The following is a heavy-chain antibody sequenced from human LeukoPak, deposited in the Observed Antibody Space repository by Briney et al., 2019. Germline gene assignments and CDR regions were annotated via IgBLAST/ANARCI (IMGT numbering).Heavy chain of an antibody. D-gene: IGHD1-1*01. CDR1: GFTFSSYG. CDR2: IWYDGSNK. V-gene: IGHV3-33*01. Sequence: GGSLRLSCAASGFTFSSYGMHWVRQAPGKGLEWVAVIWYDGSNKHYADSVKGRFTISRDNSEDTLYLQMNSLRAEDTAVYYCVRDPSGSGFAFDSWGQGALVTVSS. J-gene: IGHJ4*02. CDR3: VRDPSGSGFAFDS.